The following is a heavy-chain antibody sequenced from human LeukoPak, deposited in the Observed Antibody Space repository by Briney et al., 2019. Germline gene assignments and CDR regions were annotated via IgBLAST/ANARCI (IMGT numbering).Heavy chain of an antibody. CDR2: IYHSGST. CDR1: GGSISSGGYS. D-gene: IGHD6-6*01. J-gene: IGHJ4*02. V-gene: IGHV4-30-2*01. Sequence: SETLSLTCAVSGGSISSGGYSWGWIRQPPGKGLEWIGYIYHSGSTYYNPSLKSRVTISVDTSKNQFSLKLSSVTAADTAVYYCARHRIAARRTWAFDYWGQGTLVTVSS. CDR3: ARHRIAARRTWAFDY.